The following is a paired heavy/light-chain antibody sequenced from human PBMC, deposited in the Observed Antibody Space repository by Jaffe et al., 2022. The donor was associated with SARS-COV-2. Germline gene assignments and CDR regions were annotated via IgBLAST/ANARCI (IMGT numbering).Light chain of an antibody. J-gene: IGLJ3*02. CDR3: GTWDNSLRALG. CDR1: SSNIGNNY. V-gene: IGLV1-51*01. Sequence: QSVLTQPPSVSAAPGQKVTISCSGSSSNIGNNYVSWYQQLPGTAPKLLIYDNNKRPSGIPDRFSGSKSGTSATLGITGLQTGDEADYYCGTWDNSLRALGFGGGTKLTVL. CDR2: DNN.
Heavy chain of an antibody. V-gene: IGHV3-48*01. Sequence: EVQLVESGGGLIQPGGSLRLSCEASGFTFSTNAMNWVRQAPGKGLEWVSYISSSSSTIYYADSVKGRFTISRDNAKNSLYLQMNSLRAEDTAVYYCARSPRAAAGTTFDYWGQGTLVTVSS. CDR2: ISSSSSTI. CDR3: ARSPRAAAGTTFDY. J-gene: IGHJ4*02. D-gene: IGHD6-13*01. CDR1: GFTFSTNA.